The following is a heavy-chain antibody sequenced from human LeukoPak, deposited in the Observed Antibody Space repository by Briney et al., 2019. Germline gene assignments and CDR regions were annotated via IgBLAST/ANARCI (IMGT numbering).Heavy chain of an antibody. CDR2: INPNSGGT. CDR3: AREGQLSGSYFPGAFDI. Sequence: ASVKVSCKASGYTFTGYYMHWVRQAPGQGLEWMGWINPNSGGTNYAQKFQGRATMTRDTSISTAYMELSRLRSDDTAVYYCAREGQLSGSYFPGAFDIWGQGTMVTVSS. CDR1: GYTFTGYY. J-gene: IGHJ3*02. V-gene: IGHV1-2*02. D-gene: IGHD1-26*01.